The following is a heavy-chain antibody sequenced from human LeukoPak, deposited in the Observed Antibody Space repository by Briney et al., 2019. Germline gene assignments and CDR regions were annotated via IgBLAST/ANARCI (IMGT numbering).Heavy chain of an antibody. CDR3: STSCHDAFDI. CDR1: GFTFSSYA. J-gene: IGHJ3*02. CDR2: ISYDGSNK. D-gene: IGHD2-2*01. V-gene: IGHV3-30-3*01. Sequence: GGSLRLSCAASGFTFSSYAMHWVRQAPGKGLDWVAVISYDGSNKYYADSVKGRFTISRDNSKNTLYLQMNSLRAEDTAVQGSSTSCHDAFDIWGQGTMVTVSS.